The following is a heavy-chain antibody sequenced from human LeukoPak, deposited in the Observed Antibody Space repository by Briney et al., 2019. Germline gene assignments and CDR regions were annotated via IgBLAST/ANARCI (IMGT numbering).Heavy chain of an antibody. Sequence: PSETLSLTCTVSGGSISRYYWSWIRQPPGKGLEWIGHIYYSGSTNYNPSLKSRITISVDTSKNQFSLKLSSVTAADTAVYYCARHWPVVRGVIINAFDIWGQGTMVTVSS. CDR1: GGSISRYY. V-gene: IGHV4-59*08. J-gene: IGHJ3*02. CDR2: IYYSGST. D-gene: IGHD3-10*01. CDR3: ARHWPVVRGVIINAFDI.